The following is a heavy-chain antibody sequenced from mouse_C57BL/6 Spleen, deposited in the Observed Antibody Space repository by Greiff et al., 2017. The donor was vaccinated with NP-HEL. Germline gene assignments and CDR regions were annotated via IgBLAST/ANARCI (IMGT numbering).Heavy chain of an antibody. V-gene: IGHV1-26*01. CDR1: GYTFTDYY. Sequence: EVQLQQSGPELVKPGASVKISCKASGYTFTDYYMNWVKQSPGKSLEWIGYINPNNGGTSYNQKFKGKATLTADKTSSTAYMQLRSLTSEDSAVYYCARRGDGYSFAYWGQGTLVTVSA. D-gene: IGHD2-3*01. CDR3: ARRGDGYSFAY. CDR2: INPNNGGT. J-gene: IGHJ3*01.